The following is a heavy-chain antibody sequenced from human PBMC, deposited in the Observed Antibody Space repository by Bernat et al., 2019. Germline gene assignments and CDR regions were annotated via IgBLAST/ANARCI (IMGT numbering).Heavy chain of an antibody. J-gene: IGHJ4*02. CDR1: EFTFSDYY. Sequence: QVHLVESGGGLVKPGGSLRLSCAASEFTFSDYYMSWIRQAPGQGLEWVSSISSSGSYTYYADSVKGRFTISRDNAKKSLYLQMNSLRAEDTAVYYCARDVTGTYFFDYWGQGTLVTVSS. CDR3: ARDVTGTYFFDY. CDR2: ISSSGSYT. V-gene: IGHV3-11*06. D-gene: IGHD1-20*01.